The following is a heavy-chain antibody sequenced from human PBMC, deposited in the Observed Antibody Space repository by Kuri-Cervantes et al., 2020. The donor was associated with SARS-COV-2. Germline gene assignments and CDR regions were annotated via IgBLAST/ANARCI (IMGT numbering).Heavy chain of an antibody. Sequence: GGFLRLSCAAPGFPAASNYINWVRQAPEKGLEWVSSIYSGGSTHYAESLKGRFTISRDTSKNTVYLQMNSLRGEDTGVYYCARDLICSTCDTPDYYGMDVWGQGTTVTVSS. CDR3: ARDLICSTCDTPDYYGMDV. CDR2: IYSGGST. D-gene: IGHD2-15*01. CDR1: GFPAASNY. V-gene: IGHV3-66*01. J-gene: IGHJ6*02.